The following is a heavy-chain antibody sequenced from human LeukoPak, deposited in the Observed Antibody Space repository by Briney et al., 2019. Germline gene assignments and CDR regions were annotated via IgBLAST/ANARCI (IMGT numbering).Heavy chain of an antibody. J-gene: IGHJ4*02. CDR3: AKSGGHFDFDY. D-gene: IGHD1-26*01. CDR1: GFYFSKFW. CDR2: IDPDGSEK. V-gene: IGHV3-7*01. Sequence: GGSLRVPCEASGFYFSKFWMSWVRQAPGKGLEWVANIDPDGSEKYYVDSVKGRFTVSRDNAKNSLYLQMNSLSPEDTAVYHCAKSGGHFDFDYWGQGTLVTVSS.